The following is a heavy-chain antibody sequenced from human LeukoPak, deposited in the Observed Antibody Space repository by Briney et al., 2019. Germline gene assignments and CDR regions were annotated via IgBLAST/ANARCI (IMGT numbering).Heavy chain of an antibody. CDR1: GYTLTELS. D-gene: IGHD5-12*01. J-gene: IGHJ3*02. Sequence: ASVKVSCKVSGYTLTELSMHWVRQAPGKGLEWMGGFDPEDGETIYAQKFQGRVTMTEDTSADTAYMELSSLRSEDTAVYYCATGESIVATTRGAFDIWGQGTMVTVSS. CDR2: FDPEDGET. CDR3: ATGESIVATTRGAFDI. V-gene: IGHV1-24*01.